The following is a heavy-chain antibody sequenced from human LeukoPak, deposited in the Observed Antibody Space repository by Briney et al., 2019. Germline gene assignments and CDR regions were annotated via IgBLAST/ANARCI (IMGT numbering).Heavy chain of an antibody. CDR1: GYSFTSHW. CDR3: ARRWLQSGSINNFDY. J-gene: IGHJ4*02. CDR2: IYPGDSDT. Sequence: GESLKISCKGFGYSFTSHWIAWVRQMPGKGLEWMGIIYPGDSDTRYSPSFQGQVTISVDKSISTAYLQRSSLKASDTAMYYCARRWLQSGSINNFDYWGQGTLVTVSS. V-gene: IGHV5-51*01. D-gene: IGHD5-24*01.